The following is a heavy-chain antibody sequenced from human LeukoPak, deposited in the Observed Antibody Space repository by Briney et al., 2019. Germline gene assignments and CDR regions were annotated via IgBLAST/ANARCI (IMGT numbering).Heavy chain of an antibody. D-gene: IGHD3-16*01. CDR1: GGSISSYY. CDR3: ARDRGSYYYYYMDV. CDR2: IYYSGST. J-gene: IGHJ6*03. Sequence: SETLSLTCTVSGGSISSYYWSWIRQPPGKGLEWIGYIYYSGSTNYNPSLKSRVTISVDTSKNQFSLKLRSVTAADTAVYYCARDRGSYYYYYMDVWGKGTTVTVSS. V-gene: IGHV4-59*12.